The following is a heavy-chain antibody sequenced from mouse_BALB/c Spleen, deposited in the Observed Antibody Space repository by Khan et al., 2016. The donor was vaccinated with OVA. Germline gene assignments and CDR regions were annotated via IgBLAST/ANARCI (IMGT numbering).Heavy chain of an antibody. V-gene: IGHV1-4*01. CDR1: GYTFTSNT. Sequence: VQLQQSGAELARPGASVRMSCKASGYTFTSNTMHWVKQRPGQGLEWIGYINPRSGYTNYNQNFKDKATLTADKSSSTAYTQLSSRTSEDSAVYYCARRTTGYTMDYWGQGTSVTVSS. D-gene: IGHD2-14*01. CDR3: ARRTTGYTMDY. CDR2: INPRSGYT. J-gene: IGHJ4*01.